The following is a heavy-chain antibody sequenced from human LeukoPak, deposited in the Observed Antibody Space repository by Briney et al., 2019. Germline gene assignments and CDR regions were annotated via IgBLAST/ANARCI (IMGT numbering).Heavy chain of an antibody. CDR3: ARGRPHGNDY. D-gene: IGHD4-23*01. V-gene: IGHV3-74*01. J-gene: IGHJ4*02. Sequence: PGGSLRLSCAASGFTFSSYWMNWVRHAPGKGKVWVSRIASDGSSTTYADSVKGRFSISRDNAKNTLYLQMNSLRVEDTAVYYCARGRPHGNDYWGQGTMVTVCS. CDR2: IASDGSST. CDR1: GFTFSSYW.